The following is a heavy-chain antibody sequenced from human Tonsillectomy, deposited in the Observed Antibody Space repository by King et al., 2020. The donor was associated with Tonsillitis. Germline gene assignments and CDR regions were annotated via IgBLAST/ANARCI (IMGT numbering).Heavy chain of an antibody. CDR2: IKKDEGEK. D-gene: IGHD3-22*01. V-gene: IGHV3-7*01. CDR1: GSSFSAYW. CDR3: ARQDSSGYHFFDY. J-gene: IGHJ4*02. Sequence: VQLVESGGGLVQPGGSLRPSCAASGSSFSAYWMSWVRQAPGKGLEWVANIKKDEGEKYYGDSVKGRFTISRDNAKNSLYLQMNSLRAEDTAVYYCARQDSSGYHFFDYWGQGTLVTVSS.